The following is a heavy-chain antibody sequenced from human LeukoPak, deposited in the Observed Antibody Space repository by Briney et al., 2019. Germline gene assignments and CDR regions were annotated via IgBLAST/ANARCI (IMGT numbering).Heavy chain of an antibody. V-gene: IGHV3-9*01. J-gene: IGHJ4*02. CDR1: GFTFDDYA. CDR2: ISWNSGSI. CDR3: ARGRGSSWYYFDY. D-gene: IGHD6-13*01. Sequence: GRSLRLSCAASGFTFDDYAMHWVRQAPGKGLEWVSGISWNSGSIGYADSVKGRFTISRDNAKNSLYLQMNSLRSEDTAVYYCARGRGSSWYYFDYWGQGTLVTVSS.